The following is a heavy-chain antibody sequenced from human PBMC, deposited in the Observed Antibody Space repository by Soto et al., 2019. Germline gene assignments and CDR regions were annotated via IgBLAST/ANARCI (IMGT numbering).Heavy chain of an antibody. CDR1: GYTFTSYG. V-gene: IGHV1-18*01. CDR2: ISAYNGNT. D-gene: IGHD6-6*01. Sequence: ASVKVSCKASGYTFTSYGISWVRQAPGQGLEWMGWISAYNGNTNYAQKLQGRVTMTRNTSISTAYMELSSLRSEDTAVYYCARDLWMSSSSPTWGEWGQGTLVTVSS. J-gene: IGHJ4*02. CDR3: ARDLWMSSSSPTWGE.